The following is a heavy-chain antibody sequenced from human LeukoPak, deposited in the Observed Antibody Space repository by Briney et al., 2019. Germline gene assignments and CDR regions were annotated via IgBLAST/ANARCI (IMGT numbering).Heavy chain of an antibody. V-gene: IGHV1-3*03. CDR3: ARDSSGWYHWFDP. D-gene: IGHD6-19*01. CDR1: GYTFTSYA. J-gene: IGHJ5*02. CDR2: INAGNSNT. Sequence: GASVKVSCKASGYTFTSYAMHWVRQAPGQRLEWMGWINAGNSNTKYSQEFQGRVTITRDTSASTAYMELSSLRSEDMAVYYCARDSSGWYHWFDPWGQGTLVTVSS.